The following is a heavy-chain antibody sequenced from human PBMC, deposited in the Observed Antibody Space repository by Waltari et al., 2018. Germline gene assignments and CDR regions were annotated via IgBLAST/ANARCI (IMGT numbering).Heavy chain of an antibody. CDR2: INPSGGST. CDR1: GYTFTSYY. Sequence: QVQLVQSGAEVKKPGASVKVSCKASGYTFTSYYMHWVRQAPGQGLEWMGIINPSGGSTSYAQKFQGRVTMTRDTSTSTVYMELSSLRAEDTAVYYCARDRKPPEVVYYYYYGMDVWGQGTTVTVSS. CDR3: ARDRKPPEVVYYYYYGMDV. J-gene: IGHJ6*02. V-gene: IGHV1-46*01.